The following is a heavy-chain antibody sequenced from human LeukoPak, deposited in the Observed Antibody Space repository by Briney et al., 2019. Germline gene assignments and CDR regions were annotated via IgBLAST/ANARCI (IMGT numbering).Heavy chain of an antibody. D-gene: IGHD6-19*01. CDR3: ASSKDSSGLSVGAFDI. CDR2: IIPIFGTA. CDR1: GGTFSSYA. Sequence: SVKVSCKASGGTFSSYAISWVRQAPGQGLEWMGGIIPIFGTANYAQKFQGRATITADESTSTAYMELSSLRSEDTAVYYCASSKDSSGLSVGAFDIWGQGTMVTASS. J-gene: IGHJ3*02. V-gene: IGHV1-69*01.